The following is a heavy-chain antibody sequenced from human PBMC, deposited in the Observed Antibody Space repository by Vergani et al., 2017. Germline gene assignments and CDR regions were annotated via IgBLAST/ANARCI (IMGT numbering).Heavy chain of an antibody. J-gene: IGHJ4*02. V-gene: IGHV3-9*01. Sequence: EVQLVESGGVVVQPGGSLRLSCAASGFTFDDYAMHWVRQGPGKGLEWVSGISWNGGSIVYADSVKGRFTISRDNSKNTLYLQMNSLRAEDTAVYYCAKAAAYNWNYYFDYWGQGTLVTVSS. D-gene: IGHD1-7*01. CDR1: GFTFDDYA. CDR2: ISWNGGSI. CDR3: AKAAAYNWNYYFDY.